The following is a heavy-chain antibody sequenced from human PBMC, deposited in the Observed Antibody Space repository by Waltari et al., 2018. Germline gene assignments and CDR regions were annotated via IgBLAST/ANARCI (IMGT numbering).Heavy chain of an antibody. Sequence: QVQLVQSGAEVKNPGSSVKVSCKASGGTFSSYAISWVRQAPGQGLEWMGGIIPIFGTANYAQKFQGRVTITADESTSTAYMELSSLRSEDTAVYYCARSQYYYDSSGYYDYFDYWGQGTLVTVSS. CDR1: GGTFSSYA. CDR3: ARSQYYYDSSGYYDYFDY. V-gene: IGHV1-69*01. CDR2: IIPIFGTA. J-gene: IGHJ4*02. D-gene: IGHD3-22*01.